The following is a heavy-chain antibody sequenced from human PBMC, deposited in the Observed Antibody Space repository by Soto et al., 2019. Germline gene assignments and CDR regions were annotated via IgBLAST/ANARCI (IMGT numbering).Heavy chain of an antibody. CDR3: ARAIGGDYINWFDP. Sequence: GASVKVSCKASGYTFTSYGISWVRQAPGQGLEWMGWISAYNGNTNYAQKLQGRVTMTTDTSTSTAYMELRSLRSDDTAVYYCARAIGGDYINWFDPWGQGTRVTVAS. J-gene: IGHJ5*02. CDR2: ISAYNGNT. D-gene: IGHD4-17*01. V-gene: IGHV1-18*01. CDR1: GYTFTSYG.